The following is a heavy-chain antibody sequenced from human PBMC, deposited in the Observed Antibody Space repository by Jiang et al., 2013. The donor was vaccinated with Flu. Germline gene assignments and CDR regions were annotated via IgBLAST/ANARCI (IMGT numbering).Heavy chain of an antibody. Sequence: GAEVKKPGESLKISCEGSGYDFAGYWIAWVRQMPGKGLEWMGIIFPHNSYTTYGPSFQGQVTMSADKSINTAYLRWSSLKASDTAMYFCARYGGPTLEANWFDFWGQGNPGHRLL. J-gene: IGHJ5*01. CDR3: ARYGGPTLEANWFDF. CDR2: IFPHNSYT. CDR1: GYDFAGYW. V-gene: IGHV5-51*03. D-gene: IGHD1-26*01.